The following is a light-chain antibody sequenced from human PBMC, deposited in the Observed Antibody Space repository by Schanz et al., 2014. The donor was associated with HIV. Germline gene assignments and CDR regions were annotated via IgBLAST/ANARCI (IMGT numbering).Light chain of an antibody. Sequence: QSVLTQPPSVSAAPGQKVTISCSGGTSNIGKNYVSWYQQLPGTAPKVLIYDNSKRPSGIPGRFSGSKSGTSATLDITGLQTGDEADYYCGTWDSSLSAGYVIFGGGTKLTVL. CDR3: GTWDSSLSAGYVI. V-gene: IGLV1-51*01. CDR2: DNS. CDR1: TSNIGKNY. J-gene: IGLJ2*01.